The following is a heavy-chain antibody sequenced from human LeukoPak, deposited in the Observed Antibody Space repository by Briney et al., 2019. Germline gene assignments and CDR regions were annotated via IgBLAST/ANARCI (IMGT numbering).Heavy chain of an antibody. V-gene: IGHV3-66*01. CDR3: AREESSSYYYYYGMDV. D-gene: IGHD6-6*01. Sequence: GGSLRLSCAASGFTVSSKYMSWVRQAPGKGLEWVSVIYSGGSTYYADSVKGRFTISRDNSKNTLYLQMNSLRAEDTAVYYCAREESSSYYYYYGMDVWGQGTTVTVSS. CDR1: GFTVSSKY. J-gene: IGHJ6*02. CDR2: IYSGGST.